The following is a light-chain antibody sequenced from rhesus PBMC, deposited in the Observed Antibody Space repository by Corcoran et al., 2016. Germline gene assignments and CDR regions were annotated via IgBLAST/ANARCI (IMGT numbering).Light chain of an antibody. CDR2: KPS. Sequence: DIQMTQSPSSLSASVGDTVTIPCRASQSIRGWLAWYQQKPGKAPNLLIYKPSSLQSGAPSRFSGSGSGTDLTLTISSRQAEAFATYYCQQYSSSPYSFGQGTKVEIK. CDR1: QSIRGW. CDR3: QQYSSSPYS. V-gene: IGKV1-22*01. J-gene: IGKJ2*01.